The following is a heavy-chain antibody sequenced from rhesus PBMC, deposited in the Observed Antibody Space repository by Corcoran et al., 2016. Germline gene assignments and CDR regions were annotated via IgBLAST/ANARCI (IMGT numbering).Heavy chain of an antibody. D-gene: IGHD3-34*01. J-gene: IGHJ4*01. CDR2: FSGPTGSS. CDR1: GYSLRTGHF. Sequence: QVQLQESGPGLVKPSETLSLTCSVSGYSLRTGHFWGWIRQPPGKGLGYFGDFSGPTGSSYYYNSSLDSRVTISKDTSTNMFFLTLSSVTAADTAVYFCVRVTPPDNWGQGVLVTVSS. V-gene: IGHV4-99*01. CDR3: VRVTPPDN.